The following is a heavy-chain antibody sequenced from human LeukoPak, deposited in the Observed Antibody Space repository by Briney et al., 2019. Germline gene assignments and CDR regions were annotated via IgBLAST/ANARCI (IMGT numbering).Heavy chain of an antibody. CDR2: ISSSSSYI. J-gene: IGHJ4*02. CDR1: GFTFSSYG. CDR3: ARSDCSGGSCYDY. Sequence: GGSLRLSCAASGFTFSSYGMNWVRQAPGKGLEWVSSISSSSSYIYYADSVKGRFTISRDNAKNSLYLQMNSLRAEDTAVYYCARSDCSGGSCYDYWGQGTLVTVSS. V-gene: IGHV3-21*01. D-gene: IGHD2-15*01.